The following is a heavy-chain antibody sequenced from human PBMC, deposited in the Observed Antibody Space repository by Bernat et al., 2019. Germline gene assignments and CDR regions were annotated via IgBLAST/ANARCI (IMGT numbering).Heavy chain of an antibody. CDR1: GFTSSSYW. V-gene: IGHV3-7*03. CDR3: ARGPVTHLYYYYGMDV. CDR2: IKQDGSEK. Sequence: EVQLVESGGGLVQPGGSLRLSCAASGFTSSSYWMSWVRQALGKGLEWVANIKQDGSEKYYGDSVKGRFTIAGDNAKNSLYLQMSSLGAEDTAVYYCARGPVTHLYYYYGMDVWGQGTTVTVSS. D-gene: IGHD4-11*01. J-gene: IGHJ6*02.